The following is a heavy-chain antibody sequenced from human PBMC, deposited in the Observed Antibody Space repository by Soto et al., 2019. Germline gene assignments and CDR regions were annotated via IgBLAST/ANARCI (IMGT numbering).Heavy chain of an antibody. J-gene: IGHJ3*02. D-gene: IGHD4-17*01. Sequence: SETLSLTCTVSGGSISSYYWSWIRQPPGKGLEWIGYIYYSGSTNYNPSLKSRVTISVDTSKNQFSLKLSSVTAADTAVYYCARVPTVTTLGAFDIWGQGTMVTVSS. CDR2: IYYSGST. CDR3: ARVPTVTTLGAFDI. V-gene: IGHV4-59*01. CDR1: GGSISSYY.